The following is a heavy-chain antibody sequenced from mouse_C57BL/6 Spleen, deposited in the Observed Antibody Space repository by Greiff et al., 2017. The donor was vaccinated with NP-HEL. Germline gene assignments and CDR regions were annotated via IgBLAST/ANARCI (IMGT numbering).Heavy chain of an antibody. J-gene: IGHJ4*01. CDR2: ISSGSSTI. V-gene: IGHV5-17*01. D-gene: IGHD1-1*01. Sequence: EVQGVESGGGLVKPGGSLKLSCAASGFTFSDYGMHWVRQAPEKGLEWVAYISSGSSTIYYADTVKGRFTISRYNAKNTLFLQMTSLRSEDTAMYYCARRDYYGDYYAMDYWGQGTSVTVSS. CDR1: GFTFSDYG. CDR3: ARRDYYGDYYAMDY.